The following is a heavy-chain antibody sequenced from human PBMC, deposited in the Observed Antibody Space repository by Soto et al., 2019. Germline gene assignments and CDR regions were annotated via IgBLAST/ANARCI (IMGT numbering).Heavy chain of an antibody. V-gene: IGHV4-59*08. J-gene: IGHJ3*02. CDR2: IYYSGST. CDR3: ARRYGLSAFDI. D-gene: IGHD3-10*01. Sequence: QVQLQESGPGLVKPSETLSLTCTVSGGSISSYYWSWIRQPPWKGLEWIGDIYYSGSTNYNPSLKSRVTISVDTSKNQFSLKLSSVTAADPAVYFCARRYGLSAFDIWGQGTMVTVSS. CDR1: GGSISSYY.